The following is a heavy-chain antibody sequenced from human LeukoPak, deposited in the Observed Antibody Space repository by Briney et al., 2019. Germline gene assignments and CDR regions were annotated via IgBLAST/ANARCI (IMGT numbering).Heavy chain of an antibody. Sequence: GGSLRLSCAASGFTFNNYAMTWVRQAPGKGLEWVSGIINSAYTTYYADSVKGRFTISTDHSKNTVYLHMKSLRAEDTAVYYCASQQSYSGSYITFDYWGQGALVTVFS. J-gene: IGHJ4*02. V-gene: IGHV3-23*01. CDR3: ASQQSYSGSYITFDY. CDR1: GFTFNNYA. CDR2: IINSAYTT. D-gene: IGHD1-26*01.